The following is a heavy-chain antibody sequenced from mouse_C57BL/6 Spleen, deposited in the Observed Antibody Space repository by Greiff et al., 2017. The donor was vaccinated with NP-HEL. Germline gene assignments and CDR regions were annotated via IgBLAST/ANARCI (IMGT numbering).Heavy chain of an antibody. Sequence: EVHLVESGGGLVKPGGSLKLSCAASGFTFSDYGMHWVRQAPEKGLEWVAYISSGSSTIYYADTVKGRFTISRDNAKNTLFLQMTSLRSEDTAMYYCARDLDYYGSSGGYFDDWGQGTTLTVSS. CDR2: ISSGSSTI. J-gene: IGHJ2*01. D-gene: IGHD1-1*01. CDR3: ARDLDYYGSSGGYFDD. V-gene: IGHV5-17*01. CDR1: GFTFSDYG.